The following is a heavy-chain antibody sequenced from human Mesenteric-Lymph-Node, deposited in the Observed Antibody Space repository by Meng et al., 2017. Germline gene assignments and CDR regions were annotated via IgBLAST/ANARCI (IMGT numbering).Heavy chain of an antibody. D-gene: IGHD5-12*01. J-gene: IGHJ4*02. CDR2: IIPIFGTA. Sequence: SVKVSCKASGGTFSSYAISWVRQAPGQGLEWMGGIIPIFGTANYAQKFQGRVTITRDTSASTAYMELSSLRSEDTAVYYCARLPRYSDYDFDYWGQGTLVTVSS. CDR1: GGTFSSYA. V-gene: IGHV1-69*05. CDR3: ARLPRYSDYDFDY.